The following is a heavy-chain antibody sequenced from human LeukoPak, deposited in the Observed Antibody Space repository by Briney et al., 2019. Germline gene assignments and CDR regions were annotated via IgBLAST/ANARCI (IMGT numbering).Heavy chain of an antibody. CDR1: GFTFSSYA. J-gene: IGHJ5*02. D-gene: IGHD2-2*01. CDR2: ISGSGGST. CDR3: ANYCSSTSCYPPEDGWFDP. V-gene: IGHV3-23*01. Sequence: GGSLRLSCAASGFTFSSYAMSWVRQAPGKGLEWVSAISGSGGSTYYADSVKGRFTISRDNSKNTLYLQMDSLRAEDTAVYYCANYCSSTSCYPPEDGWFDPWGQGTLVTVSS.